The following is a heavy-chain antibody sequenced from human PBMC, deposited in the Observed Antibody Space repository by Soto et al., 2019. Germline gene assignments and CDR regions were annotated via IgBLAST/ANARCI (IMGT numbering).Heavy chain of an antibody. CDR3: ARNLKLTGDRNYYFDY. Sequence: SQTLSLTCAISGDSVSSNSAAWNWIRQSPSRGLEWLGRTYYRSKWYNDYAVSVKSRITINPDTSKNQFSLQLNSVTPEDTAVYYCARNLKLTGDRNYYFDYWGQGTLVTVSS. J-gene: IGHJ4*02. CDR1: GDSVSSNSAA. CDR2: TYYRSKWYN. V-gene: IGHV6-1*01. D-gene: IGHD7-27*01.